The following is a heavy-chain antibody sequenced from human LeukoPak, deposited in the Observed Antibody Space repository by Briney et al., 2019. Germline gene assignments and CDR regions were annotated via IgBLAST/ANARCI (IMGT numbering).Heavy chain of an antibody. D-gene: IGHD3-16*02. J-gene: IGHJ4*02. Sequence: GGSLRLSCAASGFTFDDYGMSWVRQAPGKGLEWVSGINWNGGSTGYADSVEGRFTISRDNAKNSLYLQMNSLRAEDTALYYCARRGDYVWGSYRFGYYFDYWGQGTLVTVSS. V-gene: IGHV3-20*04. CDR3: ARRGDYVWGSYRFGYYFDY. CDR2: INWNGGST. CDR1: GFTFDDYG.